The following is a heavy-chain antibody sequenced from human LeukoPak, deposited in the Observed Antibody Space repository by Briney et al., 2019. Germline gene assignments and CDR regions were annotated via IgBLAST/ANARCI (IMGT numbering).Heavy chain of an antibody. CDR1: GFTFSNYV. CDR2: IGIDVRDS. J-gene: IGHJ4*02. D-gene: IGHD1-26*01. Sequence: GRSLSLSCAVSGFTFSNYVMTWVRQSPGEGLEWVSAIGIDVRDSDYADSVKGRFTISRDNSKNTVYLQMNSLRAEDTGLYYCTRRVGGTPDYWGRGTLVTVSS. CDR3: TRRVGGTPDY. V-gene: IGHV3-23*01.